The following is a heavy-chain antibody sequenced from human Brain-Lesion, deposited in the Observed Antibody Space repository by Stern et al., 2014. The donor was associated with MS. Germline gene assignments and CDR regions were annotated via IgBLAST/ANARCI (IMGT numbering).Heavy chain of an antibody. D-gene: IGHD2-15*01. J-gene: IGHJ5*02. V-gene: IGHV4-39*01. Sequence: QVQLVESGPGLVKPSETLSLTCTVAGGSVSSTSYAWAWIRQPPGKGLEWIGTIYYSGHTYYSPSLQSRLTISLDTSKNQFSLQRRSVTAADTAVYYCAGEEDIRYCSGGSCTGNWFDPWGQGTLVTVSS. CDR1: GGSVSSTSYA. CDR2: IYYSGHT. CDR3: AGEEDIRYCSGGSCTGNWFDP.